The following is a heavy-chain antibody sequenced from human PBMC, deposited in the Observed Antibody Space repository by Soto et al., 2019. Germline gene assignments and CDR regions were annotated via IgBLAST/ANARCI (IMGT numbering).Heavy chain of an antibody. CDR3: HRSIAAAGTLDY. V-gene: IGHV1-2*02. Sequence: GTSVKVSCKASGYTFTGYYMHWVRQGPGQGLEWMGWINPNSGGTNYAQKFQGRVTMTRDTSISTAYMELSRLRSDDTAVYCCHRSIAAAGTLDYWGQGSLVTVSS. J-gene: IGHJ4*02. D-gene: IGHD6-13*01. CDR1: GYTFTGYY. CDR2: INPNSGGT.